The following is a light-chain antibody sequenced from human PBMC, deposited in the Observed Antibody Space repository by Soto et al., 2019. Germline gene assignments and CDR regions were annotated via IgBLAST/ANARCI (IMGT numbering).Light chain of an antibody. J-gene: IGKJ1*01. CDR2: WAS. Sequence: DIVMTQSPDSLAVSLGERATINCKSSQSILYNSNNKNYVAWYQQKPGQPPKLLINWASTRESGVPDRFSGSGSETDFTLTISSLQAEDVAVYYCQQYYTSWWSFGQGTKVEIK. CDR3: QQYYTSWWS. CDR1: QSILYNSNNKNY. V-gene: IGKV4-1*01.